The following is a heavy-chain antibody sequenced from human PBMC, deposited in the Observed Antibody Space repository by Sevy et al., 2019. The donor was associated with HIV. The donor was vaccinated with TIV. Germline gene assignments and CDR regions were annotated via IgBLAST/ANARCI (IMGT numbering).Heavy chain of an antibody. CDR1: GFTFNNYA. D-gene: IGHD2-15*01. J-gene: IGHJ4*02. CDR3: AKALSWLLPFDY. CDR2: ISGSSDSI. V-gene: IGHV3-23*01. Sequence: GGSRRLSCAASGFTFNNYALTWVRQAPGKGLESVSTISGSSDSIYYADSVKGRFTVSRDDSKNTLYLQMNSLRAEDTAVYYCAKALSWLLPFDYWGRGTLVTVSS.